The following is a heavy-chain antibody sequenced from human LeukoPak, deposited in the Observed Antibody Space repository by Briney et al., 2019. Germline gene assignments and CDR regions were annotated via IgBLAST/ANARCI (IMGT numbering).Heavy chain of an antibody. CDR2: ISGSGGST. CDR1: GFTFSSYA. CDR3: AVMPPIIAAAGTSSNWFDP. J-gene: IGHJ5*02. V-gene: IGHV3-23*01. D-gene: IGHD6-13*01. Sequence: GGSLRLSCAASGFTFSSYAMSWVRQAPGKGLEWVSAISGSGGSTYYADSVKGRFTISRDNSKNTLYLQMNSLRAEDTAVHYCAVMPPIIAAAGTSSNWFDPWGQGTLVTVSS.